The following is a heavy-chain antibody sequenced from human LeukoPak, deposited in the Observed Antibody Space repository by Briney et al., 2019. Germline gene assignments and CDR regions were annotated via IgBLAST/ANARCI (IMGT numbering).Heavy chain of an antibody. Sequence: GGSLRLSCAASGFTFSGYAMSWVRQAPGKGLDWVSAISDSGGSTYYADSVKGRFTISRDNSKNTLYLQMESLRAEDMAVYYCAKEGYSSSWLNYWGPGTLVTVSS. J-gene: IGHJ4*02. CDR2: ISDSGGST. D-gene: IGHD6-13*01. V-gene: IGHV3-23*01. CDR3: AKEGYSSSWLNY. CDR1: GFTFSGYA.